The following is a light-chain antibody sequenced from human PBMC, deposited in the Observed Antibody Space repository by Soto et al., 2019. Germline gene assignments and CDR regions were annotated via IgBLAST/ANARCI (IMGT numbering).Light chain of an antibody. Sequence: DIQMTQSPSTLSASVGDRVTITCRASQSISTWLAWYQQKPGKAPKLLIYDASSLKSGVPSRSIGSGSGTEFTLTISSLQPEDFATYYCQQYNSYSWTFGQGTKVDIK. CDR3: QQYNSYSWT. J-gene: IGKJ1*01. CDR1: QSISTW. V-gene: IGKV1-5*01. CDR2: DAS.